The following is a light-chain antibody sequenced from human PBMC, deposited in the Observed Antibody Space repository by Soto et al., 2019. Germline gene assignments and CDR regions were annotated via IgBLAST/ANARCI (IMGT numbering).Light chain of an antibody. CDR2: WAS. Sequence: DIVMTQSPDSLAVSLGERATINCKSSQGVFDRPSTRNFLTWYQQKPGQPPKLLIYWASTREFGVPDRFSGSGSGTDFTLTISSLQAEDVAVYYCQQYYTLPYTFGQGTKVEI. V-gene: IGKV4-1*01. J-gene: IGKJ2*01. CDR3: QQYYTLPYT. CDR1: QGVFDRPSTRNF.